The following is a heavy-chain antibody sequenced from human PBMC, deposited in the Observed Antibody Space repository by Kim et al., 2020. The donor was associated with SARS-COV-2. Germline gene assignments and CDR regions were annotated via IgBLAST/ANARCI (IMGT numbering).Heavy chain of an antibody. V-gene: IGHV3-23*01. CDR1: GFTFSSYA. CDR2: LSGSGRHT. J-gene: IGHJ4*01. CDR3: VKSLGGGGYVYERGGDY. Sequence: GGSLRLSCAASGFTFSSYAMSWVRQAPGKGLEWVSALSGSGRHTYFADSVKGRFTISRDNSRNTVHLQMNSLSAEDTAVYYWVKSLGGGGYVYERGGDY. D-gene: IGHD2-15*01.